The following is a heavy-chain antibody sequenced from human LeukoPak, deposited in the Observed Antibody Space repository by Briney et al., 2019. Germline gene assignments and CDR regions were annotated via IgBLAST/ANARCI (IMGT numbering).Heavy chain of an antibody. Sequence: APVKVSCKASGDTFTDYYMHWVRQAPGQGLEWMGRINPDTDDADYGHKFQGRVTVTRDTSISTVYMELRMLRSDDTAVYYCTRGHYFDYWGQGTLVTVSS. CDR3: TRGHYFDY. CDR1: GDTFTDYY. J-gene: IGHJ4*02. V-gene: IGHV1-2*06. CDR2: INPDTDDA.